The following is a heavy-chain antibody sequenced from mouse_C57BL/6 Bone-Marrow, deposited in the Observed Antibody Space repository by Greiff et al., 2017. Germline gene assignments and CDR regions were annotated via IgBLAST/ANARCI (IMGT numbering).Heavy chain of an antibody. CDR1: GFTFTDYY. CDR2: IRNKANGYTT. V-gene: IGHV7-3*01. CDR3: ARETIYFDY. D-gene: IGHD3-2*01. J-gene: IGHJ2*01. Sequence: EVQLVESGGGLVQPGGSLSLSCAASGFTFTDYYMSWVRQPPGKALEWLGFIRNKANGYTTEYSASVKGRFTISRDKSQSILYLQMNALRAEDSATYYCARETIYFDYGGQGTTLTVSS.